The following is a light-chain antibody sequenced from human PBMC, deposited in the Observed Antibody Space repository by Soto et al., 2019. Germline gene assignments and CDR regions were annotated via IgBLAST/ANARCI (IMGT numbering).Light chain of an antibody. CDR3: QQYNDYSPT. Sequence: DIQMTQSPSTLSASVGDRVTITCRASQSISSWLAWYQQKPGKAPKVLIYDASSLESGVPSRFSGSGSGTEFTPTISSLQPDDFATYYCQQYNDYSPTFGQGTKVEIK. CDR1: QSISSW. V-gene: IGKV1-5*01. J-gene: IGKJ1*01. CDR2: DAS.